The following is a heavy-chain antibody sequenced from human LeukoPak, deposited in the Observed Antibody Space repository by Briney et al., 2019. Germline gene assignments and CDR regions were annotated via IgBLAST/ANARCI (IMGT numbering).Heavy chain of an antibody. J-gene: IGHJ6*03. Sequence: GGSLRLSCAASGFPFSSYSMNWVRQAPGKGLEWVSSISSGTSFIYYADSVKGRFTISRDNAKNSLYLQMNSLRAEDTAVYYCAKMAAAGTRVYYYYMDVWGKGTTVTISS. CDR3: AKMAAAGTRVYYYYMDV. V-gene: IGHV3-21*01. CDR2: ISSGTSFI. CDR1: GFPFSSYS. D-gene: IGHD6-13*01.